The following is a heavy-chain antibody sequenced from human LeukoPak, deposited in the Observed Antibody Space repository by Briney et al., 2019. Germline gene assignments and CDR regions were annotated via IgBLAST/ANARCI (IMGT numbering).Heavy chain of an antibody. CDR2: INSDGSST. CDR3: ARHSGDCSSTSCYVIMDWYFDL. Sequence: PGGSLRLSCAASGFTFSSYWMHWVRQAPGKGLVWVSRINSDGSSTSYADSVKGRFTISRDNSKNTLYLQVNSLTAADTAVYYCARHSGDCSSTSCYVIMDWYFDLWGRGTLVTVSS. V-gene: IGHV3-74*01. D-gene: IGHD2-2*01. J-gene: IGHJ2*01. CDR1: GFTFSSYW.